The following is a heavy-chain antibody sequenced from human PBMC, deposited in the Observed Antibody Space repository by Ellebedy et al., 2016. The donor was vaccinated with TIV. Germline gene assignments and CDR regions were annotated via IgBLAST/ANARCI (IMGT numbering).Heavy chain of an antibody. Sequence: GESLKISCKGSGYRFTSYWIGWVRQMPGKGLEWMGIIYPGDSDTRYSPSCQGQVTISADRSTSSAYLQWSSLKASDTAIYYCARLSSVGDSYVKFFDPWGQGTLVTASS. CDR1: GYRFTSYW. V-gene: IGHV5-51*01. CDR3: ARLSSVGDSYVKFFDP. CDR2: IYPGDSDT. J-gene: IGHJ5*02. D-gene: IGHD5-18*01.